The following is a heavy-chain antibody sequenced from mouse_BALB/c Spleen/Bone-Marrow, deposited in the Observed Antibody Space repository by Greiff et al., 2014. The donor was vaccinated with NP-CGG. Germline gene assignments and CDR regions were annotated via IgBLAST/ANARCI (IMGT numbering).Heavy chain of an antibody. CDR3: ARIDTGTGAMDY. Sequence: VQLQESGPGLVAPSQSLSITCTVSGFSLTNYGVHWVRQPPGKGLEWLGVIWADGSTNYNSALMSRLSISKDNSKSQVFFKMSSLQSEDTAVYYCARIDTGTGAMDYWGQGTSVTVSS. D-gene: IGHD1-2*01. J-gene: IGHJ4*01. CDR2: IWADGST. V-gene: IGHV2-9*02. CDR1: GFSLTNYG.